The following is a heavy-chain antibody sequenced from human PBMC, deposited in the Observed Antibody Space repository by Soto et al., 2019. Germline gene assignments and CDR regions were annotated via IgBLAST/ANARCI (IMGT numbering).Heavy chain of an antibody. CDR3: ARAVAVPADFDY. CDR1: GYTFTGYY. D-gene: IGHD6-19*01. V-gene: IGHV1-2*04. CDR2: INPNSGGT. J-gene: IGHJ4*02. Sequence: ASVKVSCKASGYTFTGYYMHWVRQAPGQGLEWMGWINPNSGGTNYAQKFQGWVTMTRDTSISTAYMELSSLRSEDTAVYYCARAVAVPADFDYWGQGTLVTVSS.